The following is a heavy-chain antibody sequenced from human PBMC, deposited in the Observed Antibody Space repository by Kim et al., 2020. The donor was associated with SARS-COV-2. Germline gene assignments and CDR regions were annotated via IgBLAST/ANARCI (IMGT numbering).Heavy chain of an antibody. D-gene: IGHD3-3*01. J-gene: IGHJ4*02. V-gene: IGHV4-39*01. CDR3: GAARLLIDY. CDR1: GGSISSSSYY. CDR2: IYYSGST. Sequence: SETLSLTCTVSGGSISSSSYYWGWIRQPPGKGLEWIGSIYYSGSTYYNPSLKSRVTISVDTSKNQFSLMLSSVTAADTAVYYCGAARLLIDYWGQGTLVTVSS.